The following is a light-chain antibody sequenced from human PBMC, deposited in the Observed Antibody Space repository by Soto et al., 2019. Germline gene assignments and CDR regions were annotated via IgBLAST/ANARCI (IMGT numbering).Light chain of an antibody. V-gene: IGKV4-1*01. CDR1: QSGLYSANTKNC. J-gene: IGKJ1*01. CDR3: QQYYSTPQT. CDR2: WAS. Sequence: DIVMTQSPDSLAVSLGERATINCKSSQSGLYSANTKNCLAWYQQKPGQPPQLLLYWASTREAGVPDRFSGSGSGTDFTLTISSLQAEDVAVYYCQQYYSTPQTFGHGTKVEIK.